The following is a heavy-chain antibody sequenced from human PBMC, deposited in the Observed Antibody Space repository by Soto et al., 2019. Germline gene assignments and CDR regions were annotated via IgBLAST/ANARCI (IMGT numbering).Heavy chain of an antibody. CDR1: GGTFSSFA. Sequence: SVKVSCKASGGTFSSFAFTWVRQAPGHGLEWMGGVIPLFGPPTYSQNYKGRVTITAVASTGTVYMEIRSLTSDDTDNYISETVLVGLVGPYYFACWGQGTLVTVSS. CDR3: ETVLVGLVGPYYFAC. CDR2: VIPLFGPP. D-gene: IGHD3-10*01. J-gene: IGHJ4*02. V-gene: IGHV1-69*13.